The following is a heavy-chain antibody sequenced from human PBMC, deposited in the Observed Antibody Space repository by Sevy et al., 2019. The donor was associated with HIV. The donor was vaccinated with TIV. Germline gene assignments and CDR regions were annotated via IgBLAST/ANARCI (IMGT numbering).Heavy chain of an antibody. CDR2: INANTGKP. J-gene: IGHJ4*02. CDR1: GYRFTSYA. Sequence: ASVKVSCKASGYRFTSYAMNWVRQAPGQGLEWMGWINANTGKPTCAQGFTGRFVFSLDTSVNTAYRQISSLKAEDTAVYYCAKGRPGSGYAGAAAGDWGQGTRVTVSS. D-gene: IGHD5-12*01. CDR3: AKGRPGSGYAGAAAGD. V-gene: IGHV7-4-1*02.